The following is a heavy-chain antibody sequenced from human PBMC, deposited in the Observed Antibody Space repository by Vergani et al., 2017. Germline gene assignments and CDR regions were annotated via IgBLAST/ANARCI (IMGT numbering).Heavy chain of an antibody. CDR1: GYTFTSYG. D-gene: IGHD3-22*01. Sequence: QVQLVQSGAEVKKPGASVKVSCKASGYTFTSYGISWVRQAPGQGLEWMGWISAYNGNTNYAQKLQGRVTMTTDTSTSTAYMELRSLRSDDTAVYYCARDHDSSGYYYRTYYYYGMDVWGQGTTVTVSS. V-gene: IGHV1-18*01. CDR2: ISAYNGNT. CDR3: ARDHDSSGYYYRTYYYYGMDV. J-gene: IGHJ6*02.